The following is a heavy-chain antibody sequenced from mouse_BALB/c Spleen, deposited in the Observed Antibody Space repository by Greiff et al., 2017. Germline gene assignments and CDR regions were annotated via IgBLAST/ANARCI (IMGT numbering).Heavy chain of an antibody. Sequence: EVHLVESGGDLVKPGGSLKLSCAASGFTFSSYGMSWVRQTPDKRLEWVATISSGGSYTYYPDSVKGRFTISRDNAKNTLYLQMSSLKSEDTAMYYCARRGGNDYSPWFAYWGQGTLVTVSA. J-gene: IGHJ3*01. D-gene: IGHD2-4*01. CDR2: ISSGGSYT. CDR1: GFTFSSYG. CDR3: ARRGGNDYSPWFAY. V-gene: IGHV5-6*01.